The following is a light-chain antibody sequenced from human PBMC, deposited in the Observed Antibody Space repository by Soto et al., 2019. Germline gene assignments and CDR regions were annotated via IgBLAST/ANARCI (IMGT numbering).Light chain of an antibody. Sequence: EIVLTRSPATRSLAPGERSTLSCMASQSVSSYLAWYQQKPGQAPRLLIYDASNRATGIPARFSGSGSGTDFTLTISSLEPEDFAVYYCQQRSNWPRTFGQGTKVDIK. CDR1: QSVSSY. J-gene: IGKJ1*01. CDR2: DAS. V-gene: IGKV3-11*01. CDR3: QQRSNWPRT.